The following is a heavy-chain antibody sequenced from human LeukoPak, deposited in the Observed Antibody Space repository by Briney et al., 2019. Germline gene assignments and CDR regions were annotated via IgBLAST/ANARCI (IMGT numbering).Heavy chain of an antibody. CDR3: ARGGFSHGFDV. D-gene: IGHD5-12*01. V-gene: IGHV3-74*01. CDR2: IDNDGSDT. J-gene: IGHJ3*01. Sequence: GGSLRLSCATSGFTFRDYWIHWVRQAPRKGLVWVGRIDNDGSDTIYADSVKGRFTVSRDNAKNTLYLQMNSLRAEDTAVYFCARGGFSHGFDVWGQGTVVTVSS. CDR1: GFTFRDYW.